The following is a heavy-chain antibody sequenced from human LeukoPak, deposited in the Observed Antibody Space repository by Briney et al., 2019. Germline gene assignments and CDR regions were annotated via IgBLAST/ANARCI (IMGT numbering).Heavy chain of an antibody. CDR2: IYTSGST. J-gene: IGHJ4*02. Sequence: SETLSLICSVSGGSISSYNWNWIRQPAGKGLEWIGRIYTSGSTSYNPSLKSRVTMSVDTSKNQFSLKLNSVTAADTAVYYCARGDFFDYWGQGTLVTVSP. CDR1: GGSISSYN. V-gene: IGHV4-4*07. CDR3: ARGDFFDY. D-gene: IGHD2-21*01.